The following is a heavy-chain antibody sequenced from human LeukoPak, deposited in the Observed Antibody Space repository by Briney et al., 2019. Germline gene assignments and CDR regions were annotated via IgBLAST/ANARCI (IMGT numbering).Heavy chain of an antibody. CDR1: GYTFTGYY. Sequence: AAVKVSCKASGYTFTGYYMHWVRQAPGQGLEWMGWINPNSGGTNYAQKFQGRVTMTRDTSISTGYMELSRLRSDDTAVYYCARDPGPYSSSWFDYWGQGTLVTVSS. J-gene: IGHJ4*02. CDR2: INPNSGGT. V-gene: IGHV1-2*02. CDR3: ARDPGPYSSSWFDY. D-gene: IGHD6-13*01.